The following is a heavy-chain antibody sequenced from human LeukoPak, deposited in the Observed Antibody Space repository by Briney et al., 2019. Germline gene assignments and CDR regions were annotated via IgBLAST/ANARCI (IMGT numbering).Heavy chain of an antibody. J-gene: IGHJ4*02. D-gene: IGHD3-3*01. V-gene: IGHV5-51*01. CDR2: IYPGDSDT. Sequence: TGGSLRLSCTGSGYTFSSYWIGWVRQMPGKGLEWMGIIYPGDSDTRYSPSLQGQVTISVDTSIGTAYLQWSSLKASDTAIYYCARQNDFRLDYWGQGTLVTVSS. CDR3: ARQNDFRLDY. CDR1: GYTFSSYW.